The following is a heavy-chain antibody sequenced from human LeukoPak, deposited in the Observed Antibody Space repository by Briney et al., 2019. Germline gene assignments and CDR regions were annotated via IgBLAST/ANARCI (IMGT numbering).Heavy chain of an antibody. CDR3: ARAYGDYTSPDY. Sequence: ASVKVSCKASGYTFTGYYMHWVRQAPGQGLEWMGWINPNSGGTNYAQKFQGRVTMTRDTSISTAYMELNRLRSDDTAVYYCARAYGDYTSPDYWGQGTLVTVSS. V-gene: IGHV1-2*02. D-gene: IGHD4-17*01. CDR2: INPNSGGT. J-gene: IGHJ4*02. CDR1: GYTFTGYY.